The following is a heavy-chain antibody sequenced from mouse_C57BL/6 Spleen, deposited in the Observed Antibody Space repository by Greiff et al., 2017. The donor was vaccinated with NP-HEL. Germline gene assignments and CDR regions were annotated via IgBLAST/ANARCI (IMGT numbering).Heavy chain of an antibody. V-gene: IGHV5-4*01. CDR2: ISDGGSYT. CDR3: AVNGSY. CDR1: GFTFSSYA. Sequence: VQLKESGGGLVKPGGSLKLSCAASGFTFSSYAMSWVRQTPEKRLEWVATISDGGSYTYYPDNVKGRFTISRDNAKNNLYLQMSHLKSEDTAMYYCAVNGSYWGHGTLVTVSA. J-gene: IGHJ3*01.